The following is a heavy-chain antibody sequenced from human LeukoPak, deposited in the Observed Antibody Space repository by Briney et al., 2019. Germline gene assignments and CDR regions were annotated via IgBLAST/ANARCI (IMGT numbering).Heavy chain of an antibody. J-gene: IGHJ4*02. D-gene: IGHD2/OR15-2a*01. CDR2: ISNDGTT. CDR3: AKRVINNPFDN. Sequence: GGSLRLSCAASGFSFNDCTMNWVRQAPGKWLEWVAVISNDGTTYYIDSVKGRFTISRDNSKNTLYLQMNGLRAEDTAVYFCAKRVINNPFDNWGQGTLVTVSS. V-gene: IGHV3-23*01. CDR1: GFSFNDCT.